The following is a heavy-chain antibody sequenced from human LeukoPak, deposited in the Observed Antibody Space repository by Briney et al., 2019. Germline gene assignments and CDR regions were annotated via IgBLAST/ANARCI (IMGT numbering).Heavy chain of an antibody. CDR2: IYSGGST. V-gene: IGHV3-53*01. CDR3: ARVVPAATFDY. Sequence: ETLSLTCTVSGGSISTYFWSWIRQPPGKGLEWVSVIYSGGSTYYADSVKGRFTISRDNSKNTLYLQMNSLRAEDTAVYYCARVVPAATFDYWGQGTLVTVSS. CDR1: GGSISTYF. J-gene: IGHJ4*02. D-gene: IGHD2-2*01.